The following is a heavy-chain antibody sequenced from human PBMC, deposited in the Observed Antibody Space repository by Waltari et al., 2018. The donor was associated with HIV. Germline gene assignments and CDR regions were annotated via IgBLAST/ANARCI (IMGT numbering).Heavy chain of an antibody. Sequence: QLQLQESGPGLVKPSETLSLPCTVPGGSVSTSSYFWGWIRQPPGKGLELVGRIYYTGRAYYNPSLKSRVTISVDTSKNQFSLKVTSVTAADTAVYYCARHALRVGAAYWNFDLWGRGTLVTVSS. V-gene: IGHV4-39*01. CDR2: IYYTGRA. CDR1: GGSVSTSSYF. J-gene: IGHJ2*01. CDR3: ARHALRVGAAYWNFDL. D-gene: IGHD1-26*01.